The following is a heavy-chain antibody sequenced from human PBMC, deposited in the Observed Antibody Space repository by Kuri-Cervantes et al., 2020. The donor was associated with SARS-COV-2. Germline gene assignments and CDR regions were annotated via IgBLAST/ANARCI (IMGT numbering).Heavy chain of an antibody. D-gene: IGHD1-26*01. J-gene: IGHJ4*02. CDR1: GFIFSNYA. V-gene: IGHV3-48*02. CDR3: ARDVSHSGSYNVIPRPYYFDY. Sequence: LSLTCAASGFIFSNYAMSWVRQAPGKGLEWVSYISSSSSTIYYADSVKGRFTISRDNAKNSLYLQMNSLRDEDTAVYYCARDVSHSGSYNVIPRPYYFDYWGQGTLVTVSS. CDR2: ISSSSSTI.